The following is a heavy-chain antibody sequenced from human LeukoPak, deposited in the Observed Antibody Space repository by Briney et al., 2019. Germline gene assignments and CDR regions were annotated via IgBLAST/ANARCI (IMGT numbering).Heavy chain of an antibody. V-gene: IGHV4-34*01. CDR3: ARGDIVVVPAAIGLYRNYGMDV. D-gene: IGHD2-2*01. J-gene: IGHJ6*02. CDR1: GGSFSGYY. CDR2: INHSGST. Sequence: PSETLSLTCAVYGGSFSGYYWSWIRQPPGKGLEWIGEINHSGSTNYNPSLKSRVTISVDTSKNQFSLKLSSVTAADTAVYYCARGDIVVVPAAIGLYRNYGMDVWGQGTTVTVSS.